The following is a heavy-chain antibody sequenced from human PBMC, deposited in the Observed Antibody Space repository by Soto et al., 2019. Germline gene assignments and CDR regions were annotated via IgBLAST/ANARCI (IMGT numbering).Heavy chain of an antibody. V-gene: IGHV4-59*01. Sequence: QVRLQESGPGLVKPSETLSLTCTVSGGSISSYYWSWIRQPPGKGLEWIGYMYNTGSTIYNPSLKSRDTISVDTSKNKFSLKLNAVTAAERAVYYCARDLRGYCGADGYTLDVCGQGTTVTVSS. CDR2: MYNTGST. J-gene: IGHJ6*02. D-gene: IGHD2-21*02. CDR1: GGSISSYY. CDR3: ARDLRGYCGADGYTLDV.